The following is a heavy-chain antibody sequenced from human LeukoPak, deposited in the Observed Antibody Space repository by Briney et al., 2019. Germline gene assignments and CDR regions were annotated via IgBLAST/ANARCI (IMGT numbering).Heavy chain of an antibody. CDR1: GFTFDEYA. Sequence: GGSLRLSCAASGFTFDEYAMHWVRQVPGKGLEWVSGISWDSDSIGYAASVKGRFTISRDNAKNSLYLQMNSLRTEDTALYYCAKDSPNPYGGSIVQGTGYMDVWGKGTAVIVSS. D-gene: IGHD3-16*02. CDR3: AKDSPNPYGGSIVQGTGYMDV. J-gene: IGHJ6*03. V-gene: IGHV3-9*01. CDR2: ISWDSDSI.